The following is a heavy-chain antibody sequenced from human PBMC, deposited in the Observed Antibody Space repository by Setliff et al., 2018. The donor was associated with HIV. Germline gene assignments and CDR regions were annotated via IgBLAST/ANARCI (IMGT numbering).Heavy chain of an antibody. CDR3: ARVFLGLDSRAYSNWFDP. V-gene: IGHV1-2*02. CDR1: GYTFTGYY. CDR2: INPNSGGT. D-gene: IGHD3-22*01. J-gene: IGHJ5*02. Sequence: ASVKVSCKASGYTFTGYYMHWVRQAPGQGLEWMGWINPNSGGTNYAQKFQGRVTMTRDTSISTAYMELSRLRSDDTAVYYCARVFLGLDSRAYSNWFDPWGQGTLVTVS.